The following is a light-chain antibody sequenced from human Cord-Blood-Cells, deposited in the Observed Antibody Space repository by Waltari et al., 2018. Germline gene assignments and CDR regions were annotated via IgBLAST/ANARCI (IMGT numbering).Light chain of an antibody. CDR2: KDS. CDR1: ALPKQY. V-gene: IGLV3-25*03. CDR3: QSADSSGTYYV. J-gene: IGLJ1*01. Sequence: SYELTQPPSASVSPGQTARSTCSGDALPKQYAYWYQQKSGQAPVLVIYKDSERPSGIPERFSGSSSGTTVTLTISGVQAEDEADYYCQSADSSGTYYVFGTGTKVTVL.